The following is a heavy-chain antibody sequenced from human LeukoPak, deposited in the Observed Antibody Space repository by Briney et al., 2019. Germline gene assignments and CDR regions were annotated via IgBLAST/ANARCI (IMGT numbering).Heavy chain of an antibody. CDR2: INPSGGST. V-gene: IGHV1-46*01. Sequence: EASVKVSCKASGYTFTSYYMHWVRQAPGQGLEWMGIINPSGGSTSYAQKFQGRVTMTRDTSTSTVYMELSSLRSEDTAVYYCARAISDDYGGNLYWYFDLWGRGTLVTVSS. J-gene: IGHJ2*01. D-gene: IGHD4-23*01. CDR1: GYTFTSYY. CDR3: ARAISDDYGGNLYWYFDL.